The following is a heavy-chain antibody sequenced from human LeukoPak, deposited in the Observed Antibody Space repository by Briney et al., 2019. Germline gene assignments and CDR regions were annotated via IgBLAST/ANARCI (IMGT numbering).Heavy chain of an antibody. CDR1: GFXFSAYE. Sequence: VGSLRLSCAASGFXFSAYETNWVRQAPGKGLEWVPYITGGSTIYYADSVKGRFTIARDNAKNSLYLQMNCLRAEDTAVYYCARGAGPFYFDYWGQGTLVTVSS. CDR3: ARGAGPFYFDY. V-gene: IGHV3-48*03. CDR2: ITGGSTI. D-gene: IGHD6-13*01. J-gene: IGHJ4*02.